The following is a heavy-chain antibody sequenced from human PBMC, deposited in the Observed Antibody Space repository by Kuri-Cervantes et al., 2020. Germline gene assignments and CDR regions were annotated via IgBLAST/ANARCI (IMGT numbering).Heavy chain of an antibody. J-gene: IGHJ4*02. Sequence: GGSLRLSCAASGFTFSSYWMSWVRQAPGKGLEWVAVISYDGSNKYYADSVKGRFTISRDNSKNTLYLQMNSLRAEDTAVYYCAILAAAVSYWGQGTLVTVSS. D-gene: IGHD6-13*01. V-gene: IGHV3-30*03. CDR2: ISYDGSNK. CDR3: AILAAAVSY. CDR1: GFTFSSYW.